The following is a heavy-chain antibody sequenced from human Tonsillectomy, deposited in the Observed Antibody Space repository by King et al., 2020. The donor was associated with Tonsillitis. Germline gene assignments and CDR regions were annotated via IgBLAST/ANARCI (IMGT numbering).Heavy chain of an antibody. J-gene: IGHJ5*02. CDR1: GFTFSSHG. V-gene: IGHV3-30*18. CDR3: AKDNPDYGLDP. D-gene: IGHD4-17*01. Sequence: VQLVESGGGVVQPGRSLRLSCAASGFTFSSHGMHWVRQAPGKGLEWVAVISYDGSNKYYADSVKGRFTIYRDNSKNTLYLQMNSLRAEDTAVYYCAKDNPDYGLDPWGQGTLVTVSS. CDR2: ISYDGSNK.